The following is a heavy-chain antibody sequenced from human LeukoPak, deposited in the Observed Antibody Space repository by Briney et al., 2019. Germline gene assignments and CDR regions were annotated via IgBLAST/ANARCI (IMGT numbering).Heavy chain of an antibody. Sequence: PSETLSLTCAVYGGSFSGYYWSWIRQPPGKGLEWIGEINHSGSTNYNPSLKSRVTISVDTSKNQFSLKLSSVTAADTAVYYCARFAAEWFGELYVDYWGQGTLVTVSS. J-gene: IGHJ4*02. CDR2: INHSGST. D-gene: IGHD3-10*01. CDR1: GGSFSGYY. CDR3: ARFAAEWFGELYVDY. V-gene: IGHV4-34*01.